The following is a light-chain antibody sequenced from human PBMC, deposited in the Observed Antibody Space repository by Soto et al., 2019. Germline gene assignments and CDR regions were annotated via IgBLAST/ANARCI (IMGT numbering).Light chain of an antibody. Sequence: DIVLTQSPGTLSLSPGERATLSCRASQSVSSYLAWYQQKPGQAPRLLIYGASSRATGIPDRFSGGGSGTDFILTISRLEPEDFALYYCQQYGSSSRTFGQGTKVEVK. CDR1: QSVSSY. CDR3: QQYGSSSRT. J-gene: IGKJ1*01. CDR2: GAS. V-gene: IGKV3-20*01.